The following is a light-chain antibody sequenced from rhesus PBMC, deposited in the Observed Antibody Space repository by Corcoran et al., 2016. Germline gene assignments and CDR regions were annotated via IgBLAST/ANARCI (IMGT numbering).Light chain of an antibody. CDR1: QSISNW. CDR3: QLYASSPIFT. V-gene: IGKV1-22*01. CDR2: TAP. Sequence: DIQMTQSPSSLSASVGDTVTITCRASQSISNWLAWYQQKPGKAPKALIYTAPSLQRGVPSRCSGSGSGTDFTLPISGLQSEDFATFYCQLYASSPIFTFGPGTKLDIK. J-gene: IGKJ3*01.